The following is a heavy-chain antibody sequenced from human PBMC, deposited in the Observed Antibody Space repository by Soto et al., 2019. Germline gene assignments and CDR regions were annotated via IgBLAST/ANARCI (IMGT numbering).Heavy chain of an antibody. CDR3: ARSDCSGGSCYELDY. CDR1: GFTFSSYG. Sequence: GGSLRLSCAASGFTFSSYGMHWVRQAPGKGLEWVAVIWYDGSNKYYADSVKGRFTISRDNSKNTLYLQMNSLRAEDTAVYYCARSDCSGGSCYELDYWGQGTPVPVSS. V-gene: IGHV3-33*01. J-gene: IGHJ4*02. CDR2: IWYDGSNK. D-gene: IGHD2-15*01.